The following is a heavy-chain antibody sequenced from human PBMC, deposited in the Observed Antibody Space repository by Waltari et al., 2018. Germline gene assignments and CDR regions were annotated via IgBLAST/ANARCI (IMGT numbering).Heavy chain of an antibody. CDR1: GYTFTDYY. V-gene: IGHV1-69-2*01. J-gene: IGHJ5*02. CDR2: VDPEDGET. D-gene: IGHD2-21*01. Sequence: EVQLVQSGAEVKKPGATVKISCKVSGYTFTDYYMHWVQQAPGKGLEWMGLVDPEDGETIYAEKFQGRVTITADTSTDTAYMELSSLRSEDTAVYYCATETRSDWGPASPPETDNWFDPWGQGTLVTVSS. CDR3: ATETRSDWGPASPPETDNWFDP.